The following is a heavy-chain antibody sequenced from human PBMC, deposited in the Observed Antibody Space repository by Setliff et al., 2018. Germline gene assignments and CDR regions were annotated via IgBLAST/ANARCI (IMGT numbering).Heavy chain of an antibody. J-gene: IGHJ6*03. CDR3: ARARYSSGWYGGGGAFYYMDA. CDR1: GDSISSHF. Sequence: SETLSLTCTVSGDSISSHFWTWIRQPPGKGLGWVGHIYYTGGTSYNASVKSRVTVSLDTSKNQFSLKLTSVTAADTAVYYCARARYSSGWYGGGGAFYYMDAWGKGTTVTVSS. V-gene: IGHV4-59*08. CDR2: IYYTGGT. D-gene: IGHD6-19*01.